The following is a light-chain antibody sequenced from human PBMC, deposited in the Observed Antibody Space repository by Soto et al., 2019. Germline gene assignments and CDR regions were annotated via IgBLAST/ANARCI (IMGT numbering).Light chain of an antibody. CDR3: QSYDSRLGGSWV. Sequence: QSVLTQPPSMSGAPGQRVTISCTGSGSNIGADYDVHWYQQLPGAAPKLLIYGNTNRPSGVPDRFSGSKSGTSASLAITGLQAEDEADYYCQSYDSRLGGSWVFGGGTKLTVL. CDR2: GNT. CDR1: GSNIGADYD. V-gene: IGLV1-40*01. J-gene: IGLJ3*02.